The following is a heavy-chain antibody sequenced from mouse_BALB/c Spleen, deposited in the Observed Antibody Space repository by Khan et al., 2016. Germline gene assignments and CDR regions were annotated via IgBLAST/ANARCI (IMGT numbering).Heavy chain of an antibody. J-gene: IGHJ4*01. CDR2: ISNCGIYT. V-gene: IGHV5-6*01. Sequence: EVELVVSGGDLVKPGGSQKLSCAASGYTFGTYGMSWVRQTPDKRQEWVATISNCGIYTYYPDSVKGRFTISRDNAKNTLYLQMSSLTSEDTAMSYGARRIYYDYENYAMDYWGQGTSVTVSS. D-gene: IGHD2-4*01. CDR1: GYTFGTYG. CDR3: ARRIYYDYENYAMDY.